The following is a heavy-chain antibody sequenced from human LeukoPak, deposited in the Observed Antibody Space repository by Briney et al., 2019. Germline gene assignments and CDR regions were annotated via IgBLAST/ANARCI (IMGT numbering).Heavy chain of an antibody. CDR3: ARNQKGASDAFDI. CDR2: IKQDGSEK. V-gene: IGHV3-7*01. J-gene: IGHJ3*02. CDR1: GFTFNYYW. Sequence: PGGSLRLSCAASGFTFNYYWMSWVRQPPGKGLEWVANIKQDGSEKRYVDSMKGRFTISRDNANNSLYLHMNSLRVEDTAIYYCARNQKGASDAFDIWGLGTMVTVSS.